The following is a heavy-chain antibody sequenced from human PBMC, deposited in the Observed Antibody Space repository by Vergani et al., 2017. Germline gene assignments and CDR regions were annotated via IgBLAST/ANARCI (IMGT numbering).Heavy chain of an antibody. V-gene: IGHV4-39*01. CDR2: IYYSGST. Sequence: QLQLQESGPGLVKPSETLSLTCTVSGGSISSSSYYWGWIRQPPGKGLEWIGSIYYSGSTYYNPSLKSRVTISVDTSKNQFSLKLSSVTAADTAVYYCARGDTAMGPLFDYWGQGTLVTVSS. D-gene: IGHD5-18*01. J-gene: IGHJ4*02. CDR3: ARGDTAMGPLFDY. CDR1: GGSISSSSYY.